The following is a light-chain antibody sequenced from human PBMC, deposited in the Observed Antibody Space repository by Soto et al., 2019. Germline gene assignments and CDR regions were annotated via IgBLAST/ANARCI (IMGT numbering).Light chain of an antibody. Sequence: EIVMTQSPATLSVSPGERATLSCRASQSVSSNLAWYQQKPGQAPRLLIYGPSTRATGIPARFSGSGSATEFTLTISSRLSEEFAVYYCQQYNNWPYTFGQGTELEIK. J-gene: IGKJ2*01. V-gene: IGKV3-15*01. CDR2: GPS. CDR1: QSVSSN. CDR3: QQYNNWPYT.